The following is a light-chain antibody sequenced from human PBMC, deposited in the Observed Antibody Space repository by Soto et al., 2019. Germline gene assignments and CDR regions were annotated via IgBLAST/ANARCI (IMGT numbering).Light chain of an antibody. J-gene: IGKJ1*01. CDR2: GVS. CDR1: QGVANY. CDR3: QHYRSAQMT. Sequence: DIQMTQSPSSLSASVGDRVTITCRASQGVANYLGWYQQKPGKVPKALIYGVSTLQSGVPSRFSGNGSDTDFTLTISSLQPEDAATYYCQHYRSAQMTFGQGTKVEIK. V-gene: IGKV1-27*01.